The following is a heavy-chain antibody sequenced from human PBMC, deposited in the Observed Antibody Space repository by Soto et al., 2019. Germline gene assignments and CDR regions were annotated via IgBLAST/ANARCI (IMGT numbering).Heavy chain of an antibody. Sequence: PGGSLRLSCEASGFTFNNVWMSWIRQAPGKGLEWVGRIKSKTDGGTIGYAAPVKGRFTISRDDSKNTLYLQMNSLKNEDTAVYYCSFQESTTVTTFEFWGHGTLVTVSS. V-gene: IGHV3-15*01. CDR3: SFQESTTVTTFEF. J-gene: IGHJ4*01. D-gene: IGHD4-17*01. CDR1: GFTFNNVW. CDR2: IKSKTDGGTI.